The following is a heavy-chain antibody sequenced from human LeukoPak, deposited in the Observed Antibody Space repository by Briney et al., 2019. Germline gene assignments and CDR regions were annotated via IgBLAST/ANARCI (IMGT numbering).Heavy chain of an antibody. Sequence: PGGSLRLSCEASGFTFSSYWMHWVRQAPGKGLVWVSRSNSDGSSTNYADSVKGRFTISRDNAKNTLYLQMNSLRAEDTAVYYCARAPYSSSWYYFDYWGRGTLVTVSS. CDR3: ARAPYSSSWYYFDY. CDR1: GFTFSSYW. V-gene: IGHV3-74*01. J-gene: IGHJ4*01. CDR2: SNSDGSST. D-gene: IGHD6-13*01.